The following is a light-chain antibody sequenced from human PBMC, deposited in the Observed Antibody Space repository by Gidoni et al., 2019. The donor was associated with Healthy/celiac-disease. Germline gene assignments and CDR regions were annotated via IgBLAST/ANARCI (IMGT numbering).Light chain of an antibody. CDR1: SLRSYY. CDR3: NSRDSSGNYVL. J-gene: IGLJ2*01. Sequence: SSELTQDPAVAVALGQTVRITCQGDSLRSYYASWYQQKPGQAPVLVIYGKNNRPSGIPDRFSGSSSGNTASLTITGAQAEDEADYYCNSRDSSGNYVLFGGGTTLTVL. CDR2: GKN. V-gene: IGLV3-19*01.